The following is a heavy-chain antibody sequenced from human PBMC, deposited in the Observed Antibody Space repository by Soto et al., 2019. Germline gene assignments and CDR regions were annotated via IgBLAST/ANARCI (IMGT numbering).Heavy chain of an antibody. CDR2: ISSSSSYI. J-gene: IGHJ6*02. V-gene: IGHV3-21*01. D-gene: IGHD3-22*01. CDR3: AKYYYDSSGYGMDV. Sequence: EVQLVESGGGLVKPGGSLRLSCAASGFTFSSYSMSWVRQAPGKGLEWVSSISSSSSYIYYADSVKGRFTISRDNAKNSLYLQMNSLRAEDTAVYYCAKYYYDSSGYGMDVWGQGTTVTVSS. CDR1: GFTFSSYS.